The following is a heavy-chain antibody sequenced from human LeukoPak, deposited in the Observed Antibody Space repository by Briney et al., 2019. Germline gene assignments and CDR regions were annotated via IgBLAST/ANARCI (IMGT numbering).Heavy chain of an antibody. CDR1: GFTVSSNY. Sequence: GGSLRLSCAASGFTVSSNYMSWVRQAPGKGLEWVSVIYSGGSTYYADSVKGRFTISRDNSKNTLYLQMNSLSAEDTAVYYCASAAMGAVDYWGQGTLVTVSS. CDR2: IYSGGST. CDR3: ASAAMGAVDY. V-gene: IGHV3-53*01. D-gene: IGHD2-2*01. J-gene: IGHJ4*02.